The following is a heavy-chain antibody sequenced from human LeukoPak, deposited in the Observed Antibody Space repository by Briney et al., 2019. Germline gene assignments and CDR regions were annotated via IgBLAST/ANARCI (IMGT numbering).Heavy chain of an antibody. CDR1: GFTFSSYS. J-gene: IGHJ4*02. CDR3: ARDRGYSNYYDY. V-gene: IGHV3-48*02. CDR2: ISSSGSNI. D-gene: IGHD5-12*01. Sequence: GGSLRLSCAASGFTFSSYSMNWVRQAPGKGLEWVSYISSSGSNIYYADSVKGRFTISRDNDKNSLSLQMNSLRDEDTAVYYCARDRGYSNYYDYWGQGTLVTVSS.